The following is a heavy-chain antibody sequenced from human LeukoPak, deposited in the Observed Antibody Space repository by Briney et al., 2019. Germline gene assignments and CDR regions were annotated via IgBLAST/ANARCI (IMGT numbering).Heavy chain of an antibody. CDR3: ASGSSRSSWYENWFDP. D-gene: IGHD6-13*01. J-gene: IGHJ5*02. V-gene: IGHV4-34*01. Sequence: SETLSLTCAVYGGSFSGYYWSWIRQPPGKGLEWIGEINHSGSTNYNPSLKSRVTISVDTSKNQFSLKLSSVTAADTAVYYCASGSSRSSWYENWFDPWGQGTLVTVSS. CDR1: GGSFSGYY. CDR2: INHSGST.